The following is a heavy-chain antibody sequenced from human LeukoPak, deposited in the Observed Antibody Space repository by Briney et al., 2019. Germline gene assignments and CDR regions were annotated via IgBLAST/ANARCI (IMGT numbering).Heavy chain of an antibody. CDR2: INHSGST. V-gene: IGHV4-34*01. D-gene: IGHD6-19*01. J-gene: IGHJ4*02. Sequence: SETLSLTCAVYGGSFSGYYWSWIRQPPGKGLEGIGEINHSGSTNYNPSLKSRVTISVDPSKNQFSLKLSSVTAADTAVYYCARGARVSSGWSHGWGRYLDYWGQGTLVTVSS. CDR3: ARGARVSSGWSHGWGRYLDY. CDR1: GGSFSGYY.